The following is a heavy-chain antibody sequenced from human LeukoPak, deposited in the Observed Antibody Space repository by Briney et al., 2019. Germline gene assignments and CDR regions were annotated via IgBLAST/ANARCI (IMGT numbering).Heavy chain of an antibody. CDR1: GGSFSGYY. Sequence: SETLSLTCAVYGGSFSGYYWSWIRQPPGKGLEWIGEINHSGSTNYNPSLKSRVTISVDTSKNQFSLKLSSVTAADTAVYYCARDMGPYDILTGYPPGAFDIWGQGTLVTVSS. V-gene: IGHV4-34*01. CDR3: ARDMGPYDILTGYPPGAFDI. CDR2: INHSGST. D-gene: IGHD3-9*01. J-gene: IGHJ4*02.